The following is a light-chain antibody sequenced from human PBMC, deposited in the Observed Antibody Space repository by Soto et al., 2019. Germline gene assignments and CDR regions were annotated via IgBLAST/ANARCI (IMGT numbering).Light chain of an antibody. V-gene: IGKV1-39*01. CDR1: QTISNY. J-gene: IGKJ2*01. CDR3: QQTFRTPHT. Sequence: DIRMTQSPASLSASVGDSVTITCRASQTISNYLNWYQQKPGAAPKLLIYSASTLQSGVPSRFSGSGFGTDYTLTISSLQPADFAVYYCQQTFRTPHTFGQGTKVDIK. CDR2: SAS.